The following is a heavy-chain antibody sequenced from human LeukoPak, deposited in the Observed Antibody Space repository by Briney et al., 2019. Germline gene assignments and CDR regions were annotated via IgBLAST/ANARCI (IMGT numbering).Heavy chain of an antibody. V-gene: IGHV3-23*01. Sequence: GGTLRLSCAASGFTFSSYGMSWVRQAPGKGLEWVSAISGSGGSTYYADSVKGRFTISRDNSKNTLYLQMNSLRAEDTAVYYCAKPQECITMVRGALDYWGQGTLVTVSS. J-gene: IGHJ4*02. CDR3: AKPQECITMVRGALDY. CDR1: GFTFSSYG. D-gene: IGHD3-10*01. CDR2: ISGSGGST.